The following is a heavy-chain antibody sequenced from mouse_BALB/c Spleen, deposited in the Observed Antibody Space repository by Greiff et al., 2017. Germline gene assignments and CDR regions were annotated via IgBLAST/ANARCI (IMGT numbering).Heavy chain of an antibody. Sequence: EVQLVESGAELVRSGASVKLSCTASGFNIKDYYMHWVKQRPEQGLEWIGWIDPENGDTEYAPKFQGKATMTADTSSNTAYLQLSSLTSEDTAVYYCNACYYRSFAYWGQGTLVTVSA. CDR2: IDPENGDT. J-gene: IGHJ3*01. CDR1: GFNIKDYY. CDR3: NACYYRSFAY. V-gene: IGHV14-4*02. D-gene: IGHD2-14*01.